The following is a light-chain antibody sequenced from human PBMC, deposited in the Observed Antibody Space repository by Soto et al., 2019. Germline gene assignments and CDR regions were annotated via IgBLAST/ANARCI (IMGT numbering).Light chain of an antibody. V-gene: IGKV1-9*01. CDR1: QGISSF. CDR3: QQDNSHPLT. J-gene: IGKJ4*01. CDR2: AAS. Sequence: DIKLNLSRYFLRAYVGDRVTITCRASQGISSFLVWYQQKAGKAPKSLIYAASTLQSGVPSRFSGSGSGTEFTLTISILQPDDFATYYCQQDNSHPLTFGGGTKVDIK.